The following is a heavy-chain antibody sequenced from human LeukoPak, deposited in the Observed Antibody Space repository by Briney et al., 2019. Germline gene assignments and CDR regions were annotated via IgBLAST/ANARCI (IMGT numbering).Heavy chain of an antibody. CDR2: IYSGGST. CDR3: ASVNGDGAEYLQH. J-gene: IGHJ1*01. D-gene: IGHD2-21*01. V-gene: IGHV3-53*01. Sequence: GGSLRLSCAASGFTVSSNYMSWVRQAPGKGLEWVSVIYSGGSTYYADSVKGRFTISRDNSKNTLYLQMNSLRAEDTAVYYCASVNGDGAEYLQHWGQGTLVTVSS. CDR1: GFTVSSNY.